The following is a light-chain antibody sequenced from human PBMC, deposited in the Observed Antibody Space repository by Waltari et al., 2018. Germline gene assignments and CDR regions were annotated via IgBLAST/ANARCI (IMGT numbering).Light chain of an antibody. CDR3: MQASQTPFT. CDR1: QSLLHSNGNTY. J-gene: IGKJ3*01. V-gene: IGKV2-29*02. CDR2: RVS. Sequence: DIVMTQTPLSLPVTPGEPASISCRSSQSLLHSNGNTYLYWYLQKPGQPPRLLIYRVSNRFSGVPDRFSGSGSGTDFTLKISRVEAEDVGVYYCMQASQTPFTFGPGTKLDIK.